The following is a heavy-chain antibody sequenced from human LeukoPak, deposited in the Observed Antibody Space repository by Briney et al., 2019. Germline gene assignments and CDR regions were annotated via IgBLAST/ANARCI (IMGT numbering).Heavy chain of an antibody. CDR2: ISNDGSKK. CDR1: GFTFSSYA. D-gene: IGHD2-21*01. Sequence: GGSLRLSCAASGFTFSSYAMHWVRQAPGKGLEWVAVISNDGSKKQYADSVKGRFTISRDNSKNTLYLQMSSLRADDTDVYYRGRNRAYCGGKCYWGVVFDIGGKGKMVTVFS. CDR3: GRNRAYCGGKCYWGVVFDI. J-gene: IGHJ3*02. V-gene: IGHV3-30*04.